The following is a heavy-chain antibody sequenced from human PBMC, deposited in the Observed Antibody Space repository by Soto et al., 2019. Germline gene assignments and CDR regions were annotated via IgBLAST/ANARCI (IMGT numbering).Heavy chain of an antibody. Sequence: GASVKVSCKVSGYTLTELSMHWVRQAPGKGLEWMGGFDPEDGETIYAQKFQGRVTITADESTSTAYMELSSLRSEDTAVYYCARGGAGYCTNGVCFFDYWGQGTLVTVSS. CDR3: ARGGAGYCTNGVCFFDY. V-gene: IGHV1-24*01. CDR2: FDPEDGET. D-gene: IGHD2-8*01. CDR1: GYTLTELS. J-gene: IGHJ4*02.